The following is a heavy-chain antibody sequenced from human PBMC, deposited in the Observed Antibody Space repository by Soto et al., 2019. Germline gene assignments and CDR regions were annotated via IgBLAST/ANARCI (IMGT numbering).Heavy chain of an antibody. V-gene: IGHV5-51*01. CDR1: GFTFSSYS. J-gene: IGHJ4*02. D-gene: IGHD2-2*01. CDR3: GTWRGSSWFDY. CDR2: IFSSDSSA. Sequence: GESLKISCKASGFTFSSYSLGWVRHMPGKGLQWMGNIFSSDSSAKYSPSFVGQVTISVDRSINTAYLQWSSLKASDAAIYYCGTWRGSSWFDYWGPGTLVTVSS.